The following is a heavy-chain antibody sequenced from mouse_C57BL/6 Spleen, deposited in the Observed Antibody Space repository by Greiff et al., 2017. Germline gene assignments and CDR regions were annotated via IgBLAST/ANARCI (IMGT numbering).Heavy chain of an antibody. J-gene: IGHJ4*01. D-gene: IGHD2-4*01. Sequence: QVQLQQSGPELVKPGASVKISCKASGYAFSSSWMNWVKQRPGKGLEWIGRIYPGDGDTNYNGKFKGKATLTADKSSSTAYMQLSSLTSEDSAVYFCARSGYDYDGPYYYAMDYWGQGTSVTVSS. CDR2: IYPGDGDT. V-gene: IGHV1-82*01. CDR1: GYAFSSSW. CDR3: ARSGYDYDGPYYYAMDY.